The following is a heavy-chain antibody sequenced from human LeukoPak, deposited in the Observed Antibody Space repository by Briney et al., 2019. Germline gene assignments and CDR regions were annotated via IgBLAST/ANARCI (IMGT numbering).Heavy chain of an antibody. Sequence: GGSLRLSCAASGFTFSSYSMNWVRQAPGKGLQWVSAISGSGGSTYYADSVKGRFTISRDNSENTLYLQMNSLRAEDTAVYYCAKGPDRGIRQQLAPLDYWGQGTLVTVSS. CDR1: GFTFSSYS. CDR3: AKGPDRGIRQQLAPLDY. J-gene: IGHJ4*02. CDR2: ISGSGGST. V-gene: IGHV3-23*01. D-gene: IGHD6-13*01.